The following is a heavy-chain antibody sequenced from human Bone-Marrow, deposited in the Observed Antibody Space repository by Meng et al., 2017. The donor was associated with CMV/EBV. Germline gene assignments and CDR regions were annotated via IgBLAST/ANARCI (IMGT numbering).Heavy chain of an antibody. CDR3: ARIPGSSWLSFRVEYYYYGMDV. D-gene: IGHD6-13*01. CDR1: GYTLTSYD. V-gene: IGHV1-8*03. J-gene: IGHJ6*02. CDR2: MNPNSGNT. Sequence: ASVKVSCKASGYTLTSYDINWVRQATGQGLEWMGWMNPNSGNTGYAQKFQGRVTITRNTSISTAYMELSSLRSEDTAVYYCARIPGSSWLSFRVEYYYYGMDVWGQGTTVTVSS.